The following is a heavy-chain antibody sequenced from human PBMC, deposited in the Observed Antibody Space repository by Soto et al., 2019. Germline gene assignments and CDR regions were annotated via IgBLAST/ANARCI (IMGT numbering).Heavy chain of an antibody. Sequence: EVQLVESGGGLVQPGGSLRLSCAASGFTFTAYSMNWVRQAPGKGLEWVSYISSGSGSIYYADSVKGRFTISRDDAKNSLYLQMNSLRDEDTAVYYCARDFWDYGGQGTVVTVSS. CDR1: GFTFTAYS. D-gene: IGHD3-3*01. CDR2: ISSGSGSI. J-gene: IGHJ4*02. V-gene: IGHV3-48*02. CDR3: ARDFWDY.